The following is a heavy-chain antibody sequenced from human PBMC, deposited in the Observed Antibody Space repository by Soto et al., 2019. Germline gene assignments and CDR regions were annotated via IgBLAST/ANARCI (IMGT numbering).Heavy chain of an antibody. CDR2: ISSSSSTI. D-gene: IGHD2-8*01. J-gene: IGHJ4*02. CDR1: GFTFSSYS. Sequence: GGSLRLSCAASGFTFSSYSMNWVRQAPGKGLEWVSYISSSSSTIYYADSVKGRFTISRDNAKNSLYLQMNSLRAEDTAVYYCARDTGYCTNGVCYTFFDYWGQGTLVTVSS. V-gene: IGHV3-48*01. CDR3: ARDTGYCTNGVCYTFFDY.